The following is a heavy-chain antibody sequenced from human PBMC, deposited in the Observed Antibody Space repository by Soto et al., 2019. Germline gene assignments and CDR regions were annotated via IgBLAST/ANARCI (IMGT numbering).Heavy chain of an antibody. Sequence: QVQLVESGGGVVQPGRSLRLSCAASGFTFSSYGMHWVRQAPGKGLEWVAVIWYDGSNKYYADSVKGRFTISRDNSKNTLYLQMNSLRAEDTAVYYCARDRAAGSGWFDPWGQGTLVTVSS. CDR2: IWYDGSNK. J-gene: IGHJ5*02. V-gene: IGHV3-33*01. D-gene: IGHD6-13*01. CDR1: GFTFSSYG. CDR3: ARDRAAGSGWFDP.